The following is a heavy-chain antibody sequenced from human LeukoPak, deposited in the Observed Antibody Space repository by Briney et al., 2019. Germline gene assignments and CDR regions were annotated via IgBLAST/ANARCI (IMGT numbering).Heavy chain of an antibody. CDR3: ANRDDSSGYYRGYYFDY. CDR1: GFTFSSYA. D-gene: IGHD3-22*01. V-gene: IGHV3-30*04. Sequence: GGSLRLSCAASGFTFSSYAMHWVRQAPGKGLEWVAVISYDGSNKYYADSVKGRFTISRDNSKNTLYLQMNSLRAEDTAVYYCANRDDSSGYYRGYYFDYWGQGTLVTVSS. J-gene: IGHJ4*02. CDR2: ISYDGSNK.